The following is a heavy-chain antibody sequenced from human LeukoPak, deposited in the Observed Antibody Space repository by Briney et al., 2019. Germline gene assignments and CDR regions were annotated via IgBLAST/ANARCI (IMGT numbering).Heavy chain of an antibody. CDR2: INSDGSST. D-gene: IGHD4-17*01. V-gene: IGHV3-74*01. CDR1: GFTFSSYW. CDR3: ARRYYGDYVDY. Sequence: PGGSLRLSCAASGFTFSSYWMHWVRQAPGKGLVWVSRINSDGSSTSYADSVKGRFTISRDNAKNTLYLQMNSLRAEDTAVYYCARRYYGDYVDYWGQGTLVTVSS. J-gene: IGHJ4*02.